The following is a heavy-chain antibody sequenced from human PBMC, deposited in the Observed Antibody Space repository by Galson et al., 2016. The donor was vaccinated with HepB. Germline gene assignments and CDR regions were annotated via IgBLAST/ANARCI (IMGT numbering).Heavy chain of an antibody. CDR2: ISYTGSHT. J-gene: IGHJ1*01. D-gene: IGHD3-9*01. V-gene: IGHV3-11*06. Sequence: SLSLSCAASGFDFSEYYMSWIRQAPRKGPEWVPYISYTGSHTNYIDSVKCRFTITRNNARNLVFLQMNSLRAGDAAVYYCATPNDPGHYFSYLIEHWGQGTLVTVSS. CDR1: GFDFSEYY. CDR3: ATPNDPGHYFSYLIEH.